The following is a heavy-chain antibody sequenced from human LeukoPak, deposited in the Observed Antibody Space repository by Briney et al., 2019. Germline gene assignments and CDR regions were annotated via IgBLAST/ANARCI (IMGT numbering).Heavy chain of an antibody. CDR3: ARGAAVASYFMDV. D-gene: IGHD6-19*01. V-gene: IGHV3-66*01. Sequence: GGSLRLSCAASEFSVGSNYMTWVRQAPGKGLEWVSLYSGGSTYYADSVKSRFTISRDNSKNTLYRQMNSLRAEDTAVYYCARGAAVASYFMDVWGTGTTVTISS. J-gene: IGHJ6*03. CDR2: YSGGST. CDR1: EFSVGSNY.